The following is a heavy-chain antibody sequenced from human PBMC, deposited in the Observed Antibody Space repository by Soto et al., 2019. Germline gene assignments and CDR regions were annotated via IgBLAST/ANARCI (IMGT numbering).Heavy chain of an antibody. Sequence: PSETLSLTCTVSGGSISSSSYYWGWIRQPPGKGLEWIGSIYYSGSTYYNPSLKSRVTISVDTSKNQFSLKLSSVTAADTAVYYCARHPAHYYYYYMDVWGKGTTVTVSS. J-gene: IGHJ6*03. CDR1: GGSISSSSYY. V-gene: IGHV4-39*01. CDR3: ARHPAHYYYYYMDV. CDR2: IYYSGST.